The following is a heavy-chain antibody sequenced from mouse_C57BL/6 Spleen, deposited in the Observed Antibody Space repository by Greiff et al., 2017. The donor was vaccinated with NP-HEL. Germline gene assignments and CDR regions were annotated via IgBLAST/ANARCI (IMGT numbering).Heavy chain of an antibody. CDR1: GYTFTDYE. D-gene: IGHD2-4*01. CDR2: IDPETGGT. J-gene: IGHJ2*01. V-gene: IGHV1-15*01. CDR3: ARRYDYDEDFDY. Sequence: VQLQQSGAELVRPGASVTLSCKASGYTFTDYEMHWVKQTPVHGLEWIGAIDPETGGTAYNQKFKGKAILTADKSSSTAYMELSSLTSEDSAVYYCARRYDYDEDFDYWGQGTTLTVSS.